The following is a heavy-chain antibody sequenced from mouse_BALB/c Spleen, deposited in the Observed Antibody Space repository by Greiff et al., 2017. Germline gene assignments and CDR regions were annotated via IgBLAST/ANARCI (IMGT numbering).Heavy chain of an antibody. Sequence: QVQLKQSGAELARPGASVKLSCKASGYTFTSYWMQWVKQRPGQGLEWIGAIYPGDGDTRYTQKFKGKATLTADKSSSTAYMQLSSLASEDSAVYYCATLLRPNYFDYWGQGTTLTVSS. CDR3: ATLLRPNYFDY. CDR2: IYPGDGDT. J-gene: IGHJ2*01. D-gene: IGHD1-2*01. V-gene: IGHV1-87*01. CDR1: GYTFTSYW.